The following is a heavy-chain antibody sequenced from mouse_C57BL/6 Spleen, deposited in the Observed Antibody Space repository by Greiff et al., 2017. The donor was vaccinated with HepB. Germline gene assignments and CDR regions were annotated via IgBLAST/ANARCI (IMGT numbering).Heavy chain of an antibody. J-gene: IGHJ4*01. CDR2: IRNKANGYTT. CDR1: GFTFTDYY. D-gene: IGHD2-4*01. Sequence: EVQLVESGGGLVQPGCSLSLSCAASGFTFTDYYMSWVRQPPGKALEWLGFIRNKANGYTTEYSASVKGRFTISRDNSQSILYLQMNALRAEDGATYYCARYTLVYYDSHYYAMDYWGQGTSVTVSS. CDR3: ARYTLVYYDSHYYAMDY. V-gene: IGHV7-3*01.